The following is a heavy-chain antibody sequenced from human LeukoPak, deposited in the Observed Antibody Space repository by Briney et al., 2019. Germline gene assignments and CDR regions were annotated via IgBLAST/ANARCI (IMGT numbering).Heavy chain of an antibody. CDR2: IKEDGSQK. CDR1: GFTFNTYW. V-gene: IGHV3-7*01. J-gene: IGHJ4*02. D-gene: IGHD2-21*02. Sequence: GGSLRLSCAASGFTFNTYWMSWVRQTPGKGLECVANIKEDGSQKNYVDSVRGRFTISRDNAKNSLYLQMNSLRAEDTAVYYCARDGFSSAINSWGQGTLVTVSS. CDR3: ARDGFSSAINS.